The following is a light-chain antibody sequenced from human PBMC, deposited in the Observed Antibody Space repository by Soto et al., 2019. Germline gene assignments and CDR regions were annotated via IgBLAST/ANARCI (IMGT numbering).Light chain of an antibody. J-gene: IGKJ1*01. CDR3: QQYGSSTWT. Sequence: EIVLTQSPSTPSLSPREGPTLSCKASQSISSNFLAWYQQKRGQAPRLLIHGASNRATGIPDRFSGSGSGTDFTLTISRLEKEDVAVYYCQQYGSSTWTFGQGTKVDIK. CDR1: QSISSNF. V-gene: IGKV3-20*01. CDR2: GAS.